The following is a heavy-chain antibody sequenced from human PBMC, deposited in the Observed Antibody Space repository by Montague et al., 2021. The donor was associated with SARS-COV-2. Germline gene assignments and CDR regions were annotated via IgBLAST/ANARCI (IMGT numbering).Heavy chain of an antibody. CDR2: IDWDDDK. V-gene: IGHV2-70*01. Sequence: PALVKPTQTLTLTCTFSGFSLSTSGMCVSWIRQPPGKALEWLALIDWDDDKYYSTSLKTRLIISKDTSKNQVVLTMTNMDPVDTATYYCARIWGATRGDACDIWGQGTMVTVSS. J-gene: IGHJ3*02. CDR3: ARIWGATRGDACDI. CDR1: GFSLSTSGMC. D-gene: IGHD1-26*01.